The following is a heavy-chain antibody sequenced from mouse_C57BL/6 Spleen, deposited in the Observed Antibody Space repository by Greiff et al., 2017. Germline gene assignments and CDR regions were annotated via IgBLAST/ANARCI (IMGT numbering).Heavy chain of an antibody. CDR1: GYTFTSYW. V-gene: IGHV1-64*01. D-gene: IGHD4-1*01. Sequence: VQLQQSGAELVKPGASVKLSCKASGYTFTSYWMHWVKQRPGQGLEWIGMIHPNSGSTNYNEKFKSKATLTVDKSSSTAYMQLSSLTSEDSAVYYCARTGTFYYAMDYWGQGTSVTVSS. J-gene: IGHJ4*01. CDR2: IHPNSGST. CDR3: ARTGTFYYAMDY.